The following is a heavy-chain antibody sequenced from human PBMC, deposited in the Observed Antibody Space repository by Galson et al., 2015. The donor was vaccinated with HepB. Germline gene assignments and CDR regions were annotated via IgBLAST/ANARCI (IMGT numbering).Heavy chain of an antibody. CDR2: FDPEGGET. CDR1: GYTLTELS. CDR3: AATVTRHDYYYYYYMDV. V-gene: IGHV1-24*01. J-gene: IGHJ6*03. Sequence: SVKVSCKVSGYTLTELSIHWVRQAPGKGLEWMGGFDPEGGETNYAQKFQGRVTMTEDTSTDTAYMELSSLRSEDTAVYYCAATVTRHDYYYYYYMDVWGKGTTVTVSS. D-gene: IGHD4-11*01.